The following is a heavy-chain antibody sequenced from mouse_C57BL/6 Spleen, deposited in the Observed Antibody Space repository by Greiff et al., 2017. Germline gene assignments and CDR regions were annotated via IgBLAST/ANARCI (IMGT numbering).Heavy chain of an antibody. CDR3: ARRYDYDGYYYAMDY. J-gene: IGHJ4*01. Sequence: VQLVESGPGLVAPSQSLSITCTVSGFSLTSYGVDWVRQSPGKGLEWLGVIWGVGSTNYNSALKSRLSISKDNSKSQVFLKMNSLQTDDTAMYYCARRYDYDGYYYAMDYWGQGTSVTVSS. CDR1: GFSLTSYG. V-gene: IGHV2-6*01. D-gene: IGHD2-4*01. CDR2: IWGVGST.